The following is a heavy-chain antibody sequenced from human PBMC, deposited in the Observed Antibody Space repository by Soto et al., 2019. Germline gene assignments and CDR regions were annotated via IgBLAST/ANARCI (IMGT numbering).Heavy chain of an antibody. CDR3: ARTVAGRVYYYYYGMDV. Sequence: QVQLVQYGAEVKKPGSSVKVSCKASGGTCSSYAISWVRQAPGQGLELMEGIIPIFGTANYAQKFQGRVTITADESTSTAYMELSSLRSEDTAVYYRARTVAGRVYYYYYGMDVWGQGTTVTVSS. V-gene: IGHV1-69*01. J-gene: IGHJ6*02. D-gene: IGHD6-19*01. CDR2: IIPIFGTA. CDR1: GGTCSSYA.